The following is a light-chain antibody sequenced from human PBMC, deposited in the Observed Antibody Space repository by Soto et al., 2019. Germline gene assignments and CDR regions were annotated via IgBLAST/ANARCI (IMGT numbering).Light chain of an antibody. CDR1: SSNIGAGYD. Sequence: QSVLTQPPSVSGAPGQRVTISCTGNSSNIGAGYDVHWYQQLPGTAPKPLIYGNNNRPSGVPDRFSGSKSGTSASLAITGLQAEDEADYYCQSYDSSLSGYVVFGGGTKLTVL. J-gene: IGLJ2*01. CDR3: QSYDSSLSGYVV. V-gene: IGLV1-40*01. CDR2: GNN.